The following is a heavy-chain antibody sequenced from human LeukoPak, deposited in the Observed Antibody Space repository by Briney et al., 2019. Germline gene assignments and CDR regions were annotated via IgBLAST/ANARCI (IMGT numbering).Heavy chain of an antibody. V-gene: IGHV5-51*01. CDR3: VRQGADV. J-gene: IGHJ4*02. Sequence: GESLEISCKSSGYSFTSYWIAWVRQMPGKGLEWMGLIYPGDSDVRYSPSSLGQVTISVDKSISAAYLQWSSLKASDTAMYYCVRQGADVWGQGTLVTVSS. D-gene: IGHD1-26*01. CDR1: GYSFTSYW. CDR2: IYPGDSDV.